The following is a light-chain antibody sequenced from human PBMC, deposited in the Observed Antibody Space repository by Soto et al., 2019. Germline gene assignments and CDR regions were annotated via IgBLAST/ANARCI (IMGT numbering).Light chain of an antibody. CDR3: QQRSIWPPWT. V-gene: IGKV3D-11*02. CDR2: DAS. J-gene: IGKJ1*01. CDR1: QSVSNF. Sequence: EIVLTQSPATLSLSPGERATLTCRASQSVSNFLAWYQHKPGQAPRLLIYDASIRAAGVPARFSGSGPGTDFSLTISSLEPEDFAIYYCQQRSIWPPWTFGQGTKVDI.